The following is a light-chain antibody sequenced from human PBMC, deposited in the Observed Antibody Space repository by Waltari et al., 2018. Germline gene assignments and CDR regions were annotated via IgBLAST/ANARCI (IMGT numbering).Light chain of an antibody. CDR2: DAS. Sequence: DIQMTQSPSTLSASVGDRVTITCRASQSISSWLAWYQQQPGKGPKLLIYDASSLESGVPSRFSGSGSGTEFTLTISSLQPDDLATYYCQQYNSYSYTFGQGTKLEIK. CDR1: QSISSW. V-gene: IGKV1-5*01. CDR3: QQYNSYSYT. J-gene: IGKJ2*01.